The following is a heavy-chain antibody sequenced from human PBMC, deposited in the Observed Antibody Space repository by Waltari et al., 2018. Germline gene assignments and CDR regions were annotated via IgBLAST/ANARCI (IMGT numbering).Heavy chain of an antibody. Sequence: QVQLVQSGAEVKKPGASVKVSCKASGYTFTGYHMHWVRQAPGQGLEWMGRINPNSGGTNYAQKFQGRVTMTRDTSISTAYMELSRLRSDDTAVYYCARDQNWNYNWFDPWGQGTLVTVSS. CDR3: ARDQNWNYNWFDP. CDR1: GYTFTGYH. CDR2: INPNSGGT. D-gene: IGHD1-7*01. J-gene: IGHJ5*02. V-gene: IGHV1-2*06.